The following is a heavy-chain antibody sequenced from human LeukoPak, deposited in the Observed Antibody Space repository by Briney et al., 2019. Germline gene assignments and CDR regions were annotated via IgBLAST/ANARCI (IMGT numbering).Heavy chain of an antibody. Sequence: VGSLRLSCAASGFTFSSYAMSWVRQAPGKGLEWVSAISGSGGSAYYADSVKGRFTISRDNSKNTLYLQMNSLRAEDTAVYYCAKSPYSSPTYYFDYWGPGTLVTVSS. J-gene: IGHJ4*02. V-gene: IGHV3-23*01. D-gene: IGHD6-13*01. CDR1: GFTFSSYA. CDR2: ISGSGGSA. CDR3: AKSPYSSPTYYFDY.